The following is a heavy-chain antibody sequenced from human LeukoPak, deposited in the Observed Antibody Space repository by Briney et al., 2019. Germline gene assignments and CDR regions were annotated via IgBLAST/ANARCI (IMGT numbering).Heavy chain of an antibody. V-gene: IGHV4-59*01. CDR3: ASDYYGSGSYLNY. Sequence: SETLSLTCTVSGGSISSYYWSWIRQLPGKGLEWIGYIYYSGSTNYNPSLKSRVTISVDTSKNQFSLKLSSVTAADTAVYYCASDYYGSGSYLNYWGQGTLVTVSS. CDR1: GGSISSYY. J-gene: IGHJ4*02. CDR2: IYYSGST. D-gene: IGHD3-10*01.